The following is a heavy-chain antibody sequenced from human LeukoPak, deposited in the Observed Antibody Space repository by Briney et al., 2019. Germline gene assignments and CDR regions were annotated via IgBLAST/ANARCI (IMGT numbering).Heavy chain of an antibody. J-gene: IGHJ4*02. CDR3: ARADILTGYYPNYFDY. CDR2: IYYSGST. CDR1: GGSISSGDYY. V-gene: IGHV4-30-4*01. D-gene: IGHD3-9*01. Sequence: SETLSLTCTVSGGSISSGDYYWSWIRQPPGKGLEWIGYIYYSGSTYYNLSLKSRVTISVDTSKNQFSLKLSSVTAADAAVYYCARADILTGYYPNYFDYWGQGTLVTVSS.